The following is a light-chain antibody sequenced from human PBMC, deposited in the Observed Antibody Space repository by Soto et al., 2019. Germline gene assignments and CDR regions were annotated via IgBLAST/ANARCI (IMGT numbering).Light chain of an antibody. CDR2: EDT. V-gene: IGLV2-23*01. J-gene: IGLJ2*01. CDR3: CSYAGSSTHMV. Sequence: QSVLTQPAAVSGSPGQSITISCTGTSSDVGTYNLVSWYQHHPGNAPKLMIYEDTKRPSGVSTRFSGSKSGNTASLTISGLQAEDEADYYCCSYAGSSTHMVFGGGTNLTVL. CDR1: SSDVGTYNL.